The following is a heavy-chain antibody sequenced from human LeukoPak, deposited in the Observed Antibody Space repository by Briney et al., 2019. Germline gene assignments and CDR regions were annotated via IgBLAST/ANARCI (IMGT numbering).Heavy chain of an antibody. CDR2: ISPSGGST. Sequence: ASVKVSCKASGYTFTSYGISWVRQAPGQGLEWMGVISPSGGSTTYAQKFQGRVTMTTDTSTSTAYMELRSLRSDDTAVYYCARDYSGYAIDFDYWGQGTLVTVSS. CDR3: ARDYSGYAIDFDY. J-gene: IGHJ4*02. V-gene: IGHV1-18*01. CDR1: GYTFTSYG. D-gene: IGHD5-12*01.